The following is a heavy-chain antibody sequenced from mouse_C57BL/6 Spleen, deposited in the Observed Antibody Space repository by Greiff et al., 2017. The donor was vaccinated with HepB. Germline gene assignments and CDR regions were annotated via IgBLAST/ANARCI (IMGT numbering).Heavy chain of an antibody. Sequence: QVQLQQPGAELVKPGASVKMSCKASGYTFTSYWITWVKQRPGQGLEWIGDIYPGSGSTNYNEKFKSKATLTVDTSSSTAYMQLSSLTSEDSAVYYCARKGYGNFHFDYWGQGTTLTVSS. CDR3: ARKGYGNFHFDY. CDR1: GYTFTSYW. V-gene: IGHV1-55*01. CDR2: IYPGSGST. J-gene: IGHJ2*01. D-gene: IGHD2-1*01.